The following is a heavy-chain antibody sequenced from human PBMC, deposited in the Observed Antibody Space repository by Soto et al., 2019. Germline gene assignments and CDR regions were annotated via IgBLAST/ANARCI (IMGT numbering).Heavy chain of an antibody. CDR3: VKDRAPRDGYKTQPGS. Sequence: VGSLRLSCSASGFTSSIYAMHWVRQAPGKGLEYVSAVSTNGGTSYYADSVKGRFTISRDNSRNTLYLQMNSLRPEDTAVYYCVKDRAPRDGYKTQPGSWGLGTLVTVSS. V-gene: IGHV3-64D*06. CDR1: GFTSSIYA. J-gene: IGHJ5*02. CDR2: VSTNGGTS. D-gene: IGHD5-12*01.